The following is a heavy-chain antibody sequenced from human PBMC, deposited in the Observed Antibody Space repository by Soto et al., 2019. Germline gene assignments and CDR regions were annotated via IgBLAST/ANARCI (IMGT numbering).Heavy chain of an antibody. J-gene: IGHJ4*02. D-gene: IGHD5-18*01. CDR3: ARYRYGYSYFDY. CDR2: IIPIFGTA. Sequence: QVQLVQSGAEVKKPGSSVKVSCKASGGTFSSYAISWVRQAPGQGLEWMGGIIPIFGTANYAQKFQGRVTSTADESTSTAYMGLSSLRSEDTAVYYCARYRYGYSYFDYWGQGTLVTVSS. V-gene: IGHV1-69*12. CDR1: GGTFSSYA.